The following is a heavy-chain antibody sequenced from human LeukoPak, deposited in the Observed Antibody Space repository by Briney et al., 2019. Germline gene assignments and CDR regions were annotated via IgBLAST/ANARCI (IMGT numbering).Heavy chain of an antibody. CDR2: IYYSGST. CDR3: ARGLGEQQLVLGFDY. V-gene: IGHV4-39*07. J-gene: IGHJ4*02. CDR1: GGSISSSSYY. D-gene: IGHD6-13*01. Sequence: SETLSLTCTVSGGSISSSSYYWGWIRQPPGKGLEWIGSIYYSGSTYYNPSLKSRVTISVDTSKNQFSLKLSSVTAADTAVYYCARGLGEQQLVLGFDYWGQGTLVTVSS.